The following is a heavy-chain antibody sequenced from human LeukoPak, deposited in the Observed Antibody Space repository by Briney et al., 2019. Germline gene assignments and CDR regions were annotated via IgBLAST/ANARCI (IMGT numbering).Heavy chain of an antibody. CDR2: IGSSGGTI. V-gene: IGHV3-11*04. CDR3: ARAPTWSDAFDI. J-gene: IGHJ3*02. D-gene: IGHD3-3*01. CDR1: GFTFSDYY. Sequence: PGGSLRLSCAASGFTFSDYYMSWIRQAPGKGLEWVSYIGSSGGTIYYADSVKGRFTISRDNAKKSLYLQMNSLRAEDTAVYYCARAPTWSDAFDIWGQGTMVTVSS.